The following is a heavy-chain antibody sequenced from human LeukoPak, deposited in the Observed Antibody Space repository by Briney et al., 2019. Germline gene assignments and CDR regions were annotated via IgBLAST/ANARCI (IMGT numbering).Heavy chain of an antibody. V-gene: IGHV3-43*02. J-gene: IGHJ4*02. CDR1: GLNFDDSA. Sequence: GGSLRLSCVASGLNFDDSAMHWVRQAPGKGLEWVSLINADGGSTFSADSVKGRFSISRDNSKNSLSLQMNSLRSEDTAMYYCAQESGKFDYWGQGTLVAVSS. CDR2: INADGGST. CDR3: AQESGKFDY.